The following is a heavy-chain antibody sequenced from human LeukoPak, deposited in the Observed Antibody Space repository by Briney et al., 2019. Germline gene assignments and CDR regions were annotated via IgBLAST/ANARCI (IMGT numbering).Heavy chain of an antibody. J-gene: IGHJ6*02. Sequence: PGASLRLSCAGSGFTFRTYAMGWVRQAPGKGLEWVSSINSGGDDTYYADSVKGRFTISRDNFKSTLYLQMNSLRAEDTAVYYCVKPPRLSIIRGEGMDVWGQGTTVTVSS. D-gene: IGHD3-10*01. CDR2: INSGGDDT. CDR3: VKPPRLSIIRGEGMDV. V-gene: IGHV3-23*01. CDR1: GFTFRTYA.